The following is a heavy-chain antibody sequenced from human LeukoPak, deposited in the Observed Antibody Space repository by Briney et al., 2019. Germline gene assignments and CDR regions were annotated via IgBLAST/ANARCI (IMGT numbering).Heavy chain of an antibody. CDR1: GFTFSSFD. J-gene: IGHJ4*02. Sequence: GGSLRLSCAASGFTFSSFDMSWVRQAPGAGLEWVSTISGSGGSTYYADSVKGRFTISRDNSKNTLYLQMNSLRAEDTAVYYCARERGSGSGYCDYWGQGTLVTVSS. CDR3: ARERGSGSGYCDY. CDR2: ISGSGGST. D-gene: IGHD3-3*01. V-gene: IGHV3-23*01.